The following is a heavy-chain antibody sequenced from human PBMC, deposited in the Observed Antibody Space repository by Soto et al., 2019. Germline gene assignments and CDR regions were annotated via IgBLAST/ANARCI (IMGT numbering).Heavy chain of an antibody. D-gene: IGHD3-10*01. CDR1: GGSISSGDYY. CDR2: IYYSGST. J-gene: IGHJ6*02. CDR3: ARGLDYYGSGSYGWDYYYGMDV. V-gene: IGHV4-30-4*01. Sequence: SEILSLTCTVSGGSISSGDYYWSWIRQPPGKGLEWIGYIYYSGSTYYNPSLKSRVTISVDTSKNQFSLKLSSVTAADTAVYYCARGLDYYGSGSYGWDYYYGMDVWGQGTTVTVSS.